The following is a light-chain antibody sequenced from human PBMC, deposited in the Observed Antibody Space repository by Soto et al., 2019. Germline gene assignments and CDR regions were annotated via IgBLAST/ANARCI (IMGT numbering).Light chain of an antibody. CDR3: AAWDDSLSAPV. CDR2: TYD. Sequence: QSVLTQPPSASRTPGQRVTISCSGTSSNIGRNTVYWYQQVPGTDPTLLFYTYDQRPSGVRDRFSGSKSGTSASLAISGLRSEYEADYYCAAWDDSLSAPVFGGGTKLTVL. CDR1: SSNIGRNT. J-gene: IGLJ3*02. V-gene: IGLV1-47*02.